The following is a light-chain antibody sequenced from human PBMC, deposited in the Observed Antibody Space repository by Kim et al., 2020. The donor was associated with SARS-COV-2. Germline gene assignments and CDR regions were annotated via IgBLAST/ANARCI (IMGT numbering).Light chain of an antibody. V-gene: IGLV3-19*01. Sequence: VALGQKVRIKCQGDSLRSYYATWYQQKPGKAPILVIYGKNNRPSGIPDRFSGSSSGNTASLTITGTQAGDEADYYCNSRDSNDNVVFGGGTKLTVL. CDR2: GKN. CDR1: SLRSYY. J-gene: IGLJ2*01. CDR3: NSRDSNDNVV.